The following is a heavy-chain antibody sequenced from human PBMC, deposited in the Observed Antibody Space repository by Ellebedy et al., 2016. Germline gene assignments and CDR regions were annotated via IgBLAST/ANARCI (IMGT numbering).Heavy chain of an antibody. CDR3: ARDQSASGSYFYYYYYMDV. D-gene: IGHD1-26*01. CDR1: GYTFTSYY. V-gene: IGHV1-2*02. J-gene: IGHJ6*03. Sequence: ASVKVSCXASGYTFTSYYMHWVRQAPGQGLEWMGWINPNSGGTNYAQKFQGRVTMTRDTSISTAYMELSRLRSDDTAVYYCARDQSASGSYFYYYYYMDVWGKGTTVTVSS. CDR2: INPNSGGT.